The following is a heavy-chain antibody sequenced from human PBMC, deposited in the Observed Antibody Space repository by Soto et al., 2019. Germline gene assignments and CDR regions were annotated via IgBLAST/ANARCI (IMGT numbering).Heavy chain of an antibody. CDR3: ARARRDYGDYVYFDY. V-gene: IGHV1-18*01. CDR1: GYTFTSYG. J-gene: IGHJ4*02. Sequence: ASVKVSCKASGYTFTSYGISWVRQAPGQGLEWMGWISAYNGNTNYAQKLQGRVTMTTDTSTSTAYMELRSLRSDDTAVYYCARARRDYGDYVYFDYWGQGTLVTVSS. CDR2: ISAYNGNT. D-gene: IGHD4-17*01.